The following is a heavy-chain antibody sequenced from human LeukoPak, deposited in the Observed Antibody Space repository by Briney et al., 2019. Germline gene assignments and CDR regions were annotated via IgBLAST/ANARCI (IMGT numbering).Heavy chain of an antibody. J-gene: IGHJ4*02. Sequence: SETLSLTCAVSGYSISSGYYSGWIRQPPGKGLEWIGSIYHSGSTYYNPSLKSRVTISVDTSKNQFSLKLSSVTAADTAVYYCARDDILGYCSGGSCSTFDYWGQGTLVTVSS. CDR3: ARDDILGYCSGGSCSTFDY. CDR1: GYSISSGYY. D-gene: IGHD2-15*01. V-gene: IGHV4-38-2*02. CDR2: IYHSGST.